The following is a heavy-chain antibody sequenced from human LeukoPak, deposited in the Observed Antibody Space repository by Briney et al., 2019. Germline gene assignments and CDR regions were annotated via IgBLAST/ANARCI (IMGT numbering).Heavy chain of an antibody. CDR2: IYYSGST. J-gene: IGHJ6*02. CDR3: ARDRWLLRYYYGIDV. V-gene: IGHV4-61*08. CDR1: GGSISSGGYY. Sequence: KPSETLSLTCTVSGGSISSGGYYWSWIRQHPGKGLEWIGYIYYSGSTNYNPSLKSRVTISVDTSKNQFSLKLSSVTAADTAVYYCARDRWLLRYYYGIDVWGQGTTVTVSS. D-gene: IGHD2-21*01.